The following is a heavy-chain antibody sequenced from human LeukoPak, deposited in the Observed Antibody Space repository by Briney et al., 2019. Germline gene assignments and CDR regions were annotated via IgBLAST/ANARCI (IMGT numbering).Heavy chain of an antibody. V-gene: IGHV3-23*01. CDR3: AKDLGRYRNNFFDY. Sequence: GGSLRLSCAASGFTFTNYAINWVRQAPGKGLEWVSAISGRGANTYYADSVKGRFTISRDDSKNTLYLQMNSLRADDTAVYYCAKDLGRYRNNFFDYWGQGNLVTVSS. CDR2: ISGRGANT. J-gene: IGHJ4*02. D-gene: IGHD1-26*01. CDR1: GFTFTNYA.